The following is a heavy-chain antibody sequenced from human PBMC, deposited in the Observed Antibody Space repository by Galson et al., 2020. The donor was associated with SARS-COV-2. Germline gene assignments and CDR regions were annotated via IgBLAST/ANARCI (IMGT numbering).Heavy chain of an antibody. J-gene: IGHJ4*02. CDR1: GGSISSSSYY. V-gene: IGHV4-39*07. Sequence: SETLSLTCTVSGGSISSSSYYWGWIRQPPGKGLEWIGSIYYSGSTYYNPSLKSRVTISVDTSKNQFSLKLSSVTAADTAVYYCAREVGDWVHCSGGSCWDYWGQGTLVTVSS. D-gene: IGHD2-15*01. CDR3: AREVGDWVHCSGGSCWDY. CDR2: IYYSGST.